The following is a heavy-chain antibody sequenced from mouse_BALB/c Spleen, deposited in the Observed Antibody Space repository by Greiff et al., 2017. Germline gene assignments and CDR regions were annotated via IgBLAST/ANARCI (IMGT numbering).Heavy chain of an antibody. CDR3: ARDPHSGSSSTWFAY. J-gene: IGHJ3*01. Sequence: EVHLVESGGGLVKPGGSLKLSCAASGFTFSDYYMYWVRQTPEKRLEWVATISDGGSYTYYPDSVKGRFTISRDNAKNNLYLQMSSLKSEDTAMYYCARDPHSGSSSTWFAYWGQGTLVTVSA. CDR2: ISDGGSYT. V-gene: IGHV5-4*02. D-gene: IGHD1-1*01. CDR1: GFTFSDYY.